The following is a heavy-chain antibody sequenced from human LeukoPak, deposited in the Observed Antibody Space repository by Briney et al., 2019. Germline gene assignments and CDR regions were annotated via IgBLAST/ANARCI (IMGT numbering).Heavy chain of an antibody. CDR3: AKDDAWIRFGE. D-gene: IGHD3-10*01. V-gene: IGHV3-30*04. CDR2: ILENGSNQ. J-gene: IGHJ4*02. Sequence: GGSLRLSCAASGFTFSNYIMHWVRQAPGKGLDWVAVILENGSNQYYADSVKGRFTISRDNSKNTLYLEVISLTAEDTAVYYCAKDDAWIRFGEWSQGTLVTVSS. CDR1: GFTFSNYI.